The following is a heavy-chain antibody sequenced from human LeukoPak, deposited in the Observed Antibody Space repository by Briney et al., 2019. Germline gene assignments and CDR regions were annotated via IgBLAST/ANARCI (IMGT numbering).Heavy chain of an antibody. D-gene: IGHD3-16*01. V-gene: IGHV1-2*02. CDR2: INPNSGGT. CDR3: ASGPPNDRRGRGFDN. CDR1: GYTFSDYY. J-gene: IGHJ4*02. Sequence: GASVKVSCKASGYTFSDYYMHWVRQAPGQGLEWMGWINPNSGGTNYAQKFQGRVTMTRDTSISTAYMELSSLRFDDTAVYYCASGPPNDRRGRGFDNWGQGTLSPSPQ.